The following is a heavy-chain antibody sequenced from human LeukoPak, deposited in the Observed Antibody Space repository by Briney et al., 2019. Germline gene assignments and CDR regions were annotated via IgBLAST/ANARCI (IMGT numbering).Heavy chain of an antibody. J-gene: IGHJ4*02. CDR2: ISYDGSNK. D-gene: IGHD3-22*01. CDR1: GFTFSSYG. V-gene: IGHV3-30*03. CDR3: ARGIRYYYDISGYFYLTY. Sequence: GGSLRLSCAASGFTFSSYGMHWVRQAPGKGLEWVAVISYDGSNKYYADSVKGRFTISRDNSKNTLYLQMNSLRAEDTAVYYCARGIRYYYDISGYFYLTYWGQGTLVTVSS.